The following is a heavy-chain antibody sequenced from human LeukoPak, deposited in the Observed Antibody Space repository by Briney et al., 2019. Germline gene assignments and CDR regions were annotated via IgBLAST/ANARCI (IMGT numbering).Heavy chain of an antibody. CDR3: ARWVYDFWTAGPDAFDI. V-gene: IGHV1-2*02. J-gene: IGHJ3*02. CDR1: GGTFSSYA. CDR2: INPNSGGT. D-gene: IGHD3-3*01. Sequence: ASVKVSCKASGGTFSSYAISWVRQAPGQGLEWMGWINPNSGGTNYAQKFQGRVTMTRDTSISTAYMELSRLRSDDTAVYYCARWVYDFWTAGPDAFDIWGQGTMVTVSS.